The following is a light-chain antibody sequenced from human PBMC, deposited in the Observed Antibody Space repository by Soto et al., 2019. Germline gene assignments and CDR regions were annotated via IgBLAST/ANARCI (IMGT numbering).Light chain of an antibody. CDR2: DVD. CDR1: NSDVGGYNY. V-gene: IGLV2-14*01. Sequence: QSVLTQPASISGSLGQSITISCTGTNSDVGGYNYVSWYQQYPGKAPKLMIYDVDNRPSGVSYRFSGSKSGKTASLTISGLQAEDEADYYCSSYTTSSTVVFGGGTKVTVL. J-gene: IGLJ2*01. CDR3: SSYTTSSTVV.